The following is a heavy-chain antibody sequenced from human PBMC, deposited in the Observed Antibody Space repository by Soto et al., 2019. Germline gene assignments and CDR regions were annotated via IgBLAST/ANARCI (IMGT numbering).Heavy chain of an antibody. CDR2: ISAYNGNT. Sequence: QVQLVQSGAEVKKPGASVKVSCKASGYTFTSYGINWVRQAPGQGLEWMGWISAYNGNTNYAQKLQGRVTMTTDTSTSTAYMELRSLRSDDTAVYYCARVITVTTFYYDSGMDVWGQGTTVTVAS. J-gene: IGHJ6*02. V-gene: IGHV1-18*01. CDR1: GYTFTSYG. D-gene: IGHD1-7*01. CDR3: ARVITVTTFYYDSGMDV.